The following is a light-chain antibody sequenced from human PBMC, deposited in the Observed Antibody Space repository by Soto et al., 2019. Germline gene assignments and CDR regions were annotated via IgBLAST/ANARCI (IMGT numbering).Light chain of an antibody. CDR2: DAS. J-gene: IGKJ4*01. CDR3: QQFNSYPPPT. CDR1: QGISSA. V-gene: IGKV1-13*02. Sequence: AIQLTQSPSSLSASVGDRVTITCRASQGISSALAWYQQKPGKAPKLLIYDASSLQSGVPSRFSGSGSGTDFSLPISILQPEDFATYYHQQFNSYPPPTFGGGTKVEIK.